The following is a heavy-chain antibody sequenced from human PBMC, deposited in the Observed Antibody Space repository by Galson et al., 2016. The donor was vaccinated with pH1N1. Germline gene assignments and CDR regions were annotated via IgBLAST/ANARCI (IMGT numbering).Heavy chain of an antibody. D-gene: IGHD2-8*02. CDR2: FDQTETT. CDR3: ARSDCSGFVCYDLEASDAY. CDR1: VGSIRSSNW. J-gene: IGHJ4*02. V-gene: IGHV4-4*01. Sequence: LSLTCAVSVGSIRSSNWWSWVRQPPGKGLDWRGEFDQTETTKYNPSLKSRVTHSLDKSKNQFPLKFTSVTAVDTAVHFCARSDCSGFVCYDLEASDAYWGQGILVTVSS.